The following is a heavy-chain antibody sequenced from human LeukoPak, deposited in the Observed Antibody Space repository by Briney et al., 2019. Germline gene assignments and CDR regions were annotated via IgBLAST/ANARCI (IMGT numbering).Heavy chain of an antibody. D-gene: IGHD6-13*01. V-gene: IGHV1-18*01. CDR2: ISAYNGNT. J-gene: IGHJ4*02. Sequence: GASVKVSCKASGYIFTSYGISWVRQAPGQGLEWMGWISAYNGNTNYAQKLQGRVTMTTDTSTSTAYMELRSLRSDDTAVYYCARSSIAAAGLPLGLLDYWGQGTLVTVSS. CDR3: ARSSIAAAGLPLGLLDY. CDR1: GYIFTSYG.